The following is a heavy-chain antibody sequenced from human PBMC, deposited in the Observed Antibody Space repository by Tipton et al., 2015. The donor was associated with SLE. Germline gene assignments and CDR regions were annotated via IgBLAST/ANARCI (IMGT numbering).Heavy chain of an antibody. V-gene: IGHV3-53*01. CDR3: ARNGGNYYMDV. Sequence: VQLVQSGGGLVQPGGSLRLSCAASGFTVSSNYMSWVRQAPGKGLEWVSVIYSGGSTYYADSVKGRFTISRDNSKNTLYLEMRSLRAEDTAVFYCARNGGNYYMDVWGKGTTVTVSS. CDR1: GFTVSSNY. J-gene: IGHJ6*03. CDR2: IYSGGST. D-gene: IGHD3-16*01.